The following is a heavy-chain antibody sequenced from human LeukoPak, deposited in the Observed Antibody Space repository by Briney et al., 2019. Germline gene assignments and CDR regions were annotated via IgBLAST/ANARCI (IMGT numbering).Heavy chain of an antibody. V-gene: IGHV4-34*01. CDR3: ETAPAVVATGWSFDI. J-gene: IGHJ3*02. CDR1: GGSTSSYY. CDR2: INHSGST. D-gene: IGHD2-15*01. Sequence: SETLSLTCTVSGGSTSSYYWRWIRQPPGKGLEWIGEINHSGSTNYHPSLKSRVTIPVEMSKKRFSLKLRAVAAADPACFNCETAPAVVATGWSFDIWGKGTMVTVSS.